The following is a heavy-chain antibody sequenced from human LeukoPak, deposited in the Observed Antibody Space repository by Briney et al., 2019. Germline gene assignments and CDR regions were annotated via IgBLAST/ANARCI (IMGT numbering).Heavy chain of an antibody. Sequence: GSLRLSCAVSGFTFTTYWMSWVRQAPGKGLEWVANMKPDGSEIFYVDSVKGRFTISRDNAKNSLYLHMNSLTVEDTAVYYCSRDPRHNDYWGQGTLVTVSS. J-gene: IGHJ4*02. CDR3: SRDPRHNDY. V-gene: IGHV3-7*03. CDR2: MKPDGSEI. CDR1: GFTFTTYW.